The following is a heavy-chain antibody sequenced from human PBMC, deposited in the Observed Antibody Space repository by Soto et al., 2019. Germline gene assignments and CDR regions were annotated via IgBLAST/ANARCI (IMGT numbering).Heavy chain of an antibody. CDR1: GGSVSNKTYY. CDR2: VYYSGTT. J-gene: IGHJ4*02. V-gene: IGHV4-61*01. Sequence: SETVSLTCSVPGGSVSNKTYYWSWIRQPPGKRLEWIGYVYYSGTTNYSPSLKSRVTISVDLSKNQFSLRLSSVTTADTALYYCARTTAVPNTLRSRYFFDYWGQGTLVTVSS. CDR3: ARTTAVPNTLRSRYFFDY. D-gene: IGHD4-17*01.